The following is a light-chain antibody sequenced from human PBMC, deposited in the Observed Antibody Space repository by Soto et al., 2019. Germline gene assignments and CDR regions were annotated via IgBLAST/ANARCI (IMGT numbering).Light chain of an antibody. V-gene: IGKV1-39*01. CDR2: GAF. CDR1: QSISSY. Sequence: DIQMTQSPSSLSASVGDRVTSTCRASQSISSYLNWYQQKPGTAPKLLIFGAFSLQRGVPSRFAGSGSGTEFTLTIKSLHPEDVATYYCQQVTTFPRTFGQGTKVDIK. J-gene: IGKJ1*01. CDR3: QQVTTFPRT.